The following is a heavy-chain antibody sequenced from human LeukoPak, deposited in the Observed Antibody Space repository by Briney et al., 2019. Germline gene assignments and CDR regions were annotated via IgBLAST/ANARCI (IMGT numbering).Heavy chain of an antibody. CDR3: ARSHSYYDILTGY. CDR1: GGSISSYY. Sequence: SETLSLTCTVSGGSISSYYWSWIRQPPGKGLEWIGYIYYSGSTYYNPSLKSRVTISVDTSKNQFSLKLSSVTAADTAVYYCARSHSYYDILTGYWGQGTLVTVSS. J-gene: IGHJ4*02. D-gene: IGHD3-9*01. V-gene: IGHV4-59*06. CDR2: IYYSGST.